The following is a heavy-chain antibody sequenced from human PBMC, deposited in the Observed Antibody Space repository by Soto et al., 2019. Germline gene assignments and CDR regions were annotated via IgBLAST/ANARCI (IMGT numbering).Heavy chain of an antibody. CDR3: ARVSGYDSSWYERLKVDN. D-gene: IGHD6-13*01. V-gene: IGHV4-34*01. CDR2: INYSGIT. Sequence: QVQLQQWGAGLLKPSETLSLTCGVNGGSLTGYSWSWIRQPPGKGLEWIGEINYSGITNYNPSLKSRVTISLDMSKNQFSVKLSSVTAADTAVYYCARVSGYDSSWYERLKVDNWGQGTRVTVSS. CDR1: GGSLTGYS. J-gene: IGHJ4*02.